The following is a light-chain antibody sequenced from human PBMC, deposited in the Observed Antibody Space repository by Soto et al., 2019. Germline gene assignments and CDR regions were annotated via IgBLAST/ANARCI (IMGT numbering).Light chain of an antibody. Sequence: EIAMTHYPAHIHVTPEERATLSCRASQSINTNLAWYQHKPGQAPRLLIFGASTRATGVPGRFSGTGSGTEFTLTISSLQSEDFAVYYCQQYNQWWTFGQGTQGGHQ. V-gene: IGKV3-15*01. CDR3: QQYNQWWT. CDR1: QSINTN. J-gene: IGKJ1*01. CDR2: GAS.